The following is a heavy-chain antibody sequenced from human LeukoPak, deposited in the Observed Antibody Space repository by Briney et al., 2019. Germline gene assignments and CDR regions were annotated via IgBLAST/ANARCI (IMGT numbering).Heavy chain of an antibody. V-gene: IGHV3-74*01. CDR2: INSDGSST. CDR3: ARDYYGSGRGREYYYYGMAV. Sequence: GGSLRLSCAASGFTFSSYWMHWVRQAPGKGLVWVSRINSDGSSTSYADSVKGRFTTSRGNAKNTLYLQMNSLRAEDTAVYYCARDYYGSGRGREYYYYGMAVWGQGTTVTVSS. D-gene: IGHD3-10*01. CDR1: GFTFSSYW. J-gene: IGHJ6*02.